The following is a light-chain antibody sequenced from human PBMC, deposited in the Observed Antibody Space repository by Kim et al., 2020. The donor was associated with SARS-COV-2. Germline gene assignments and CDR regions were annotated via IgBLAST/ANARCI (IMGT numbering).Light chain of an antibody. CDR2: AAS. Sequence: GDRVTITCRASQDIRNDLGWYQQKPGKVPQVLIYAASTLQSGVPSRFSGSGSGTEFTLTIGSLQTADVATYYCQKYNSAPWTFGPGTKV. CDR1: QDIRND. V-gene: IGKV1-27*01. CDR3: QKYNSAPWT. J-gene: IGKJ1*01.